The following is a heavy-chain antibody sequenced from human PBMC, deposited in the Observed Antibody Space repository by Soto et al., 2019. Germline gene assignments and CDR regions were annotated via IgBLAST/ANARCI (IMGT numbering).Heavy chain of an antibody. CDR3: ARGPIAARRSNWFDP. D-gene: IGHD6-6*01. Sequence: GASVKVSCKASGGTFSSYAISWVRQAPGQGREWMGGIIPIFGTANYAQKFQGRVTITADESTSTAYMELSSLRSEDTAVYYCARGPIAARRSNWFDPWGQGTLVTVSS. CDR2: IIPIFGTA. J-gene: IGHJ5*02. V-gene: IGHV1-69*13. CDR1: GGTFSSYA.